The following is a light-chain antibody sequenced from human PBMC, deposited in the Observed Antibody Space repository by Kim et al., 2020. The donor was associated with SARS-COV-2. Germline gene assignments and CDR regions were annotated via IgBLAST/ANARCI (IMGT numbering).Light chain of an antibody. V-gene: IGKV1-13*02. J-gene: IGKJ4*01. CDR1: QGISSA. Sequence: AIQLTQSPSSLSASVGDRVTITCRASQGISSALAWYQQKPGKAPKLLIYDASSLESGVPSRFSGSGSGTDFTLTISSLQPEDFATYYCQQFNSYPTFGGGTKLEIK. CDR2: DAS. CDR3: QQFNSYPT.